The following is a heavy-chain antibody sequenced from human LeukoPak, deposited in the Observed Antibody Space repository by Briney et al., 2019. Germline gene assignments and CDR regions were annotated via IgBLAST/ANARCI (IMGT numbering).Heavy chain of an antibody. CDR3: AKDREYSGSYGPYDY. CDR2: IRYDGSNK. CDR1: GFTFSTYG. D-gene: IGHD1-26*01. V-gene: IGHV3-30*02. Sequence: GGSLRLSSAASGFTFSTYGMHWVRQAPGKGLEWVAFIRYDGSNKYYTDSVKGRFTIARDNSKNTLYVQMNSLRAEDTAVYYCAKDREYSGSYGPYDYWGQGTLVTVSS. J-gene: IGHJ4*02.